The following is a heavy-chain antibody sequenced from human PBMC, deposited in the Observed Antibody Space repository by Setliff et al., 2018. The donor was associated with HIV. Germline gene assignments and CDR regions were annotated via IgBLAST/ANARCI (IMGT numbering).Heavy chain of an antibody. Sequence: GASVKVSCKTSGYKFNIFGVSWVRQAPGQGLEWMGWISGNNRITYYAQNFQSRVTLTTDTSTSTSNMELRSLRSDDTAVYYCARVGDIVVPPASYYYMDVWGTGTTVTVSS. CDR1: GYKFNIFG. CDR2: ISGNNRIT. CDR3: ARVGDIVVPPASYYYMDV. J-gene: IGHJ6*03. D-gene: IGHD2-2*01. V-gene: IGHV1-18*01.